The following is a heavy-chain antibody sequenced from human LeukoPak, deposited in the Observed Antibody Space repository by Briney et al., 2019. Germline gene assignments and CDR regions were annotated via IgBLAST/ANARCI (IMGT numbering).Heavy chain of an antibody. D-gene: IGHD5-18*01. CDR2: ISYDGSNK. V-gene: IGHV3-30-3*01. CDR3: ARDLSPLGLKGTAIRY. J-gene: IGHJ4*02. CDR1: GFTFSSYA. Sequence: GGSLRLSCAASGFTFSSYAMHWVRRAPGKGLEWVAVISYDGSNKYYADSVKGRFTISRDNSKNTLYLQMNSLRAEDTAVYYCARDLSPLGLKGTAIRYWGQGTLVTVSS.